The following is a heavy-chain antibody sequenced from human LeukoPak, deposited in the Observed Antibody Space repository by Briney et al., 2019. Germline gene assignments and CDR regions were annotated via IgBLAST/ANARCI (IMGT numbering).Heavy chain of an antibody. CDR3: ASGIDSSGYYPGDY. CDR2: IYYSGST. D-gene: IGHD3-22*01. J-gene: IGHJ4*02. Sequence: SETLSLTCTVSGGSISSYYWSWIRQPPGKGLEWIGYIYYSGSTNYNPSLKRRVTISVATSKNQFSLKLSSVTAADTAVYYCASGIDSSGYYPGDYWGQGTLVTVSS. V-gene: IGHV4-59*01. CDR1: GGSISSYY.